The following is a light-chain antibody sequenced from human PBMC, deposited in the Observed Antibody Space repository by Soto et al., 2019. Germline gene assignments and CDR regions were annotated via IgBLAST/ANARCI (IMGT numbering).Light chain of an antibody. CDR3: QQYNNWPTWT. Sequence: IVLTQSPATVSLTPGERATLSCRASQSVGSNLAWYQQKPGQAPRLLIYGASTRATGIPARFSGSGSETEFTLTISSLQAEDSAVYFCQQYNNWPTWTFGQGTKVDIK. V-gene: IGKV3-15*01. CDR1: QSVGSN. CDR2: GAS. J-gene: IGKJ1*01.